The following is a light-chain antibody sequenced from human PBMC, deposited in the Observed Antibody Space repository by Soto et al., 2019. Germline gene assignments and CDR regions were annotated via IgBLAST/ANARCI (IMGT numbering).Light chain of an antibody. V-gene: IGKV3-11*01. Sequence: EIVLTQSQATLSLSPGERATLSCRASQSVSSYLAWYQQKPGQAPRLLLYDASNRATGIPARFSGSGSGTDFTLTISSLEPEDFAFYYCQQRSNWPLTFGGGTKVEIK. J-gene: IGKJ4*01. CDR3: QQRSNWPLT. CDR2: DAS. CDR1: QSVSSY.